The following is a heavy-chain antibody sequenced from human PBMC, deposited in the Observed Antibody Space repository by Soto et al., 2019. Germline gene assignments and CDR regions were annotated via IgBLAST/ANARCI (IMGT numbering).Heavy chain of an antibody. CDR2: ISVGSGNT. CDR3: ARQDAFDV. V-gene: IGHV1-3*01. J-gene: IGHJ3*01. Sequence: QVQLVQSGAEVKEPGDSMKISCKASGYTFSTYDMHWVRQAPGQRLEWMGWISVGSGNTAYSQKSRGRVTITRDTTASTAYMELHSLTSEDTAVYYCARQDAFDVWGQGTMVTVSS. CDR1: GYTFSTYD.